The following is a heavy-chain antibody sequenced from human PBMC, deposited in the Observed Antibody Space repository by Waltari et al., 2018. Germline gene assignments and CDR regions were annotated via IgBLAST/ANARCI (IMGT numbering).Heavy chain of an antibody. V-gene: IGHV4-59*01. Sequence: QVQLQESGPGLVKPSETLSLTCTVSGGSISSYYWSWIRQPPGKGLEWIGYIYYSGSTNHNPSLKSRVTISVDTSKNQFSLKLSSVTAADTAVYYCARGSAGIAVAGAFDIWGQGTMVTVSS. CDR3: ARGSAGIAVAGAFDI. D-gene: IGHD6-19*01. J-gene: IGHJ3*02. CDR2: IYYSGST. CDR1: GGSISSYY.